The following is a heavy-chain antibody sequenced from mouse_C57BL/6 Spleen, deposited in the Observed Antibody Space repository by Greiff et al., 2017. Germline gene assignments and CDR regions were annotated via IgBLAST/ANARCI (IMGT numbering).Heavy chain of an antibody. CDR1: GFTFSSYG. CDR2: ISSGGSYT. Sequence: EVKLMESGGDLVKPGGSLKLSCAASGFTFSSYGMSWVRQTPDKRLEWVATISSGGSYTYYPDSVKGRFTISRDNAKNTLYLQMSSLKSEDTAMYYCARRGDSSGYNAMDYWGQGTSVTVSS. V-gene: IGHV5-6*01. CDR3: ARRGDSSGYNAMDY. D-gene: IGHD3-2*02. J-gene: IGHJ4*01.